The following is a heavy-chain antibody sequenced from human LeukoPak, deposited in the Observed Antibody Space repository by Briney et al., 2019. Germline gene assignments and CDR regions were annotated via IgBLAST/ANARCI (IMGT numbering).Heavy chain of an antibody. J-gene: IGHJ3*02. V-gene: IGHV3-21*01. CDR2: ISSSSSYI. D-gene: IGHD4-17*01. CDR1: GFTFSSYS. Sequence: PGGSLRLSCAASGFTFSSYSMNWVRQAPGKGLEWVSSISSSSSYIYYADSVKGRFTISRDDAKNSLYLQMNSLRAEDTAVYYCARDVGDYAPGGSAFDIWGQGTMVTVSS. CDR3: ARDVGDYAPGGSAFDI.